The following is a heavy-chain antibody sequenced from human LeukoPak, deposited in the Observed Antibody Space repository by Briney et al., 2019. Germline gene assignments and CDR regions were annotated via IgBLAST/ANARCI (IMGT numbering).Heavy chain of an antibody. CDR1: GFTFSNYG. V-gene: IGHV3-33*01. CDR2: ISFDGSQK. J-gene: IGHJ3*02. CDR3: ARVSYCSSTSCYWSDAFDI. Sequence: GGSLRLSCAASGFTFSNYGMHWVRQAPGKGLEWVALISFDGSQKYYADSVKGRFTISRDNSKSTVYLQMNSLRAEDTAVYYCARVSYCSSTSCYWSDAFDIWGQGTMVTVSS. D-gene: IGHD2-2*01.